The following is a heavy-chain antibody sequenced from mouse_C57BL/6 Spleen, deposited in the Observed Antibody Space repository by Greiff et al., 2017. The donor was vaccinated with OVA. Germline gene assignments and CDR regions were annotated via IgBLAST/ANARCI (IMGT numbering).Heavy chain of an antibody. CDR3: AKHGYYGYDGGYWYFDV. Sequence: VQRVESGPGLVAPSQSLSITCTVSGFSLTSYGVDWVRQPPGKGLEWLGVIWGGGSTNYNSALMSRLSISKDNSKSQVFLKMNSLQTDDTAMYYCAKHGYYGYDGGYWYFDVWGTGTTVTVSS. CDR1: GFSLTSYG. D-gene: IGHD2-2*01. CDR2: IWGGGST. J-gene: IGHJ1*03. V-gene: IGHV2-9*01.